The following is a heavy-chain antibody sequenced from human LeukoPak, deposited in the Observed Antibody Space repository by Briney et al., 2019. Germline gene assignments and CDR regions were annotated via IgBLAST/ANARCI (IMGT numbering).Heavy chain of an antibody. V-gene: IGHV1-2*02. Sequence: ASVKVSCKASGYTFTGYYMHWVRQAPGQGFEWMGWINPNSGGTNYAQKFQGRVTMTRDTSISTAYMELSRLRSDDTTVYYCARGDDGYSYGTFDYWGQGTLVTVSS. J-gene: IGHJ4*02. CDR2: INPNSGGT. CDR3: ARGDDGYSYGTFDY. CDR1: GYTFTGYY. D-gene: IGHD5-18*01.